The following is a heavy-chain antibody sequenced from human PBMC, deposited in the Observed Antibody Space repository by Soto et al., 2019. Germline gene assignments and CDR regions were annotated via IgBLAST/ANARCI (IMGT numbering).Heavy chain of an antibody. CDR3: ARGPLLITIVGVVTHVRGYYYGMDV. V-gene: IGHV4-34*01. J-gene: IGHJ6*02. D-gene: IGHD3-3*01. CDR2: INHSGST. CDR1: GGSFSGYY. Sequence: SETLSLTCAVYGGSFSGYYWSWIRQPPGKGLEWIGEINHSGSTNYNPSLKSRVTISVDTSNNHFSLKLSSVTAADTAVYYCARGPLLITIVGVVTHVRGYYYGMDVWGQGTTVTVSS.